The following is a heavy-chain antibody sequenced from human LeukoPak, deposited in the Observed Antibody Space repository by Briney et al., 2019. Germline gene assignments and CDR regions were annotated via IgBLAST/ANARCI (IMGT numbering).Heavy chain of an antibody. J-gene: IGHJ3*02. CDR3: ARGAGATAAFDI. V-gene: IGHV3-64*01. CDR1: GFTFSSYA. CDR2: ISSNGGST. Sequence: PGGSLRLSCAASGFTFSSYAMHWVRQAPGKGLEYVSAISSNGGSTYYANSVKGRFTISRDNSKNTLYLQMGSLRAEDMAVYYCARGAGATAAFDIWGQGTMVTVSS. D-gene: IGHD1-26*01.